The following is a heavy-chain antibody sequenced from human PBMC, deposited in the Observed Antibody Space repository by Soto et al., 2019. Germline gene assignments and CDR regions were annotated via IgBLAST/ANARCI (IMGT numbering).Heavy chain of an antibody. V-gene: IGHV1-69*02. CDR3: ARANCGGDCYFEPYGMDV. J-gene: IGHJ6*02. CDR2: IIPILGIA. CDR1: GGTFSSYT. D-gene: IGHD2-21*02. Sequence: SVKVSCKASGGTFSSYTISWVRQAPGQGLEWMGRIIPILGIANYAQKFQGRVTITADTSTSTAYMELSSLRTEDTAVYYCARANCGGDCYFEPYGMDVWG.